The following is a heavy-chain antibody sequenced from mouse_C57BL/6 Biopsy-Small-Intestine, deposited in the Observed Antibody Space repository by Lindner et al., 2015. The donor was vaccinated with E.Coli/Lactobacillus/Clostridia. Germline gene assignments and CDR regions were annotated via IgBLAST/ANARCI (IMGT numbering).Heavy chain of an antibody. CDR1: GLTFTDYY. Sequence: VQLQESGGGLVQPGGSLSLSCAASGLTFTDYYMSWVRQPPGKALEWLGFIRNKANGYTTEYSASVKGRFTISRDNSQSILYLQMNALRAEDSATYYCARYDYDGAYWGQGTLVTVSA. V-gene: IGHV7-3*01. J-gene: IGHJ3*01. D-gene: IGHD2-4*01. CDR2: IRNKANGYTT. CDR3: ARYDYDGAY.